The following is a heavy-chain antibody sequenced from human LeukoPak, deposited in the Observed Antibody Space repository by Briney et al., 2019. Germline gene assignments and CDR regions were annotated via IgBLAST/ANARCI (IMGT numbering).Heavy chain of an antibody. J-gene: IGHJ4*02. D-gene: IGHD2-2*01. CDR2: ISSSSSYI. CDR1: GFTFSSYS. Sequence: GGSLRLSCAASGFTFSSYSMNWVRQAPGKGLEWVSSISSSSSYIYYADSVKGRFTISRDKAKNSLYLQMNSLRAEDTAVYYCARDQDKDVVVPAAAGLDYWGQGTLVTVSS. CDR3: ARDQDKDVVVPAAAGLDY. V-gene: IGHV3-21*01.